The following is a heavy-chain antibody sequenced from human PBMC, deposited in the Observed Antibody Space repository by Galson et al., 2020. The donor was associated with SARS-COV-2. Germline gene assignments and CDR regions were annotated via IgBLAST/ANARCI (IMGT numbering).Heavy chain of an antibody. D-gene: IGHD3-9*01. CDR3: ARLRYYDVLTGYIVDV. J-gene: IGHJ6*02. V-gene: IGHV1-2*02. CDR2: INPKSGGT. Sequence: ASGYTFTDYYIHWVRQAPGQGLEWMGWINPKSGGTNYAQKFEGRVTMTRDTSITTAYMELSRLRADDTAVYYCARLRYYDVLTGYIVDVWGQGTMVTVSS. CDR1: GYTFTDYY.